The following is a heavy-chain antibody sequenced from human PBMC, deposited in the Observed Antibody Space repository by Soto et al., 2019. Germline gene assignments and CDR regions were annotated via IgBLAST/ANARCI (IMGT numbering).Heavy chain of an antibody. J-gene: IGHJ3*02. Sequence: GGSLRLSCAASGFTVSSNYMSWVRQAPGKGLEWVSVIYSGGSTYYADSVKGRFTISRDNSKNTLYLQMNSLRAEDTAVYYCARRSTGYDAFDIRGQGTMVTVSS. CDR3: ARRSTGYDAFDI. CDR1: GFTVSSNY. CDR2: IYSGGST. V-gene: IGHV3-53*01. D-gene: IGHD2-15*01.